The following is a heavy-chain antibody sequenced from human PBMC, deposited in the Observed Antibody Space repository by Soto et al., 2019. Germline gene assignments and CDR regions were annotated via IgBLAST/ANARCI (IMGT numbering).Heavy chain of an antibody. CDR1: GGSISSGGYY. Sequence: SETLSLTCTVSGGSISSGGYYWSWIRQHPGKGLEWIGYIYYSGSTYYNPSLKSRVTISVDTSKNQFSLKLSSVTAADTAVYYCARGDCIREGYYYYYGMDVWGQGTTVTVSS. J-gene: IGHJ6*02. D-gene: IGHD2-2*01. V-gene: IGHV4-31*03. CDR3: ARGDCIREGYYYYYGMDV. CDR2: IYYSGST.